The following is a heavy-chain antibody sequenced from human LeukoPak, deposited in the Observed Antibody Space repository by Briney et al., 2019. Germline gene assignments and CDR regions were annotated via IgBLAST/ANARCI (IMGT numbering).Heavy chain of an antibody. Sequence: GGSLRLSCAVSGFTFSGFWMSWSRQAPGKGLEWVASINSDGSEGYYADVVKGRFTISRDNAKNSLYLQINSLRAEDTAVYYCARSSYSSSSSVWGQGTLVTVSS. CDR2: INSDGSEG. CDR3: ARSSYSSSSSV. CDR1: GFTFSGFW. J-gene: IGHJ4*02. V-gene: IGHV3-7*03. D-gene: IGHD6-6*01.